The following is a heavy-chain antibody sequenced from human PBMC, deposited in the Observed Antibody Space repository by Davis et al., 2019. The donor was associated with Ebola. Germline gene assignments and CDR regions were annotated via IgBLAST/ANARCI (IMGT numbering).Heavy chain of an antibody. D-gene: IGHD3-22*01. CDR2: ISPYNGNT. Sequence: AASVKVSCKASGYTFTSYGISRVRQAPGQGLEWLGWISPYNGNTHFAHNLQGRVTMTTDTSTSTAYMELRSLRSDDTAVYYCARDVSYYDSSGYYSDHNWFDPWGQGTLVTVSS. V-gene: IGHV1-18*01. J-gene: IGHJ5*02. CDR3: ARDVSYYDSSGYYSDHNWFDP. CDR1: GYTFTSYG.